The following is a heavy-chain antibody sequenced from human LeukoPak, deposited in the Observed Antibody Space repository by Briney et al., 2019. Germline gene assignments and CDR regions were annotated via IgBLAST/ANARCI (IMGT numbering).Heavy chain of an antibody. CDR2: IYHSGST. CDR3: AGFSMVRGAYYFDY. CDR1: GGSISSGGYS. J-gene: IGHJ4*02. Sequence: SETLSLTCAVSGGSISSGGYSWSWIRQPPAKGLEWIGYIYHSGSTYYNPSLKSRVTISVDRSKNQFSLKLSSVTAADTAVYYCAGFSMVRGAYYFDYWGQGTLVTVSS. D-gene: IGHD3-10*01. V-gene: IGHV4-30-2*01.